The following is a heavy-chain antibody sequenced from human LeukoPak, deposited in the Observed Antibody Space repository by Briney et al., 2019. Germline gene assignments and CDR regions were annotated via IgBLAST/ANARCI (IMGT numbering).Heavy chain of an antibody. J-gene: IGHJ4*02. CDR1: GFTFSSYS. CDR3: AREYGFGEFSFDY. D-gene: IGHD3-10*01. Sequence: GGSLRLSCAASGFTFSSYSMNWVRQAPGKGLEWVSSISSSSSYIYYADSVKGRFTISRDNAKNSLYLQMNSLRAEDTAVYCCAREYGFGEFSFDYWGQGTLVTVSS. CDR2: ISSSSSYI. V-gene: IGHV3-21*01.